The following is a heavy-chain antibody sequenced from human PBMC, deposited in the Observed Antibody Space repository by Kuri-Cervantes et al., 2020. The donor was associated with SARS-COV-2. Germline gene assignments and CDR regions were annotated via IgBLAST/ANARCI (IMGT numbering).Heavy chain of an antibody. Sequence: KVSCKGSGYSFTSYCIGWVRQMPGKGLEWMGIIFPGDSVTRYSQAFQGQVTISADKSISTAYLQWSSLKASDTAMYYCAMSLYLHGSGYYYDAFDIWGQGTMVTVSS. J-gene: IGHJ3*02. CDR2: IFPGDSVT. D-gene: IGHD3-3*01. CDR1: GYSFTSYC. CDR3: AMSLYLHGSGYYYDAFDI. V-gene: IGHV5-51*01.